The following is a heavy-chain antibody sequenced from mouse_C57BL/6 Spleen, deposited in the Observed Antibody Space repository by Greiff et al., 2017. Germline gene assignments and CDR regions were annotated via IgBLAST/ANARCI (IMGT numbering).Heavy chain of an antibody. CDR2: ISDGGSYT. CDR1: GFTFRSYV. V-gene: IGHV5-4*03. J-gene: IGHJ1*03. CDR3: ARRGYYDYDNWYFDV. D-gene: IGHD2-4*01. Sequence: DVMLVESGGGLVKPGGSLTLSCAASGFTFRSYVMSWFRQTPEKRLGCVATISDGGSYTYYPDNVTGRVTISRDNAKNHLYLQMSHLKSEDTAMYYCARRGYYDYDNWYFDVWGTGTTVTVSS.